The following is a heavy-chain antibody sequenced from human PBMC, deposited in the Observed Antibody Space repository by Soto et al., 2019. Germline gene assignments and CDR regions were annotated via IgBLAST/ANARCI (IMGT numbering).Heavy chain of an antibody. CDR2: VFHSGYT. V-gene: IGHV4-30-4*01. Sequence: QVQLQESGPGLVKPSQTLSLTCTVSGDSISSGDYYWSWIRQPPGKGLEWIGFVFHSGYTYYNPSLESRVTISVDTSQNLFSLRLRSVTVADTAVYYCARDYGGNSGLDYWGRRTLVTVSS. J-gene: IGHJ4*02. D-gene: IGHD4-17*01. CDR1: GDSISSGDYY. CDR3: ARDYGGNSGLDY.